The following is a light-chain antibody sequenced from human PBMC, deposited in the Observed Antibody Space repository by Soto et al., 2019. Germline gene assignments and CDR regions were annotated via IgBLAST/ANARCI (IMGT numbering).Light chain of an antibody. J-gene: IGKJ5*01. V-gene: IGKV3-11*01. CDR2: DAS. CDR3: QVRTDCSIA. CDR1: QSVSSS. Sequence: IVLTQSPFALALSPGEIATLSCRASQSVSSSFASYHQQPAHAPRLLLYDASNGATGIPPRCSGSRSGTAFTLTINNLLPQDVAVDYCQVRTDCSIAFGRGTRLEIK.